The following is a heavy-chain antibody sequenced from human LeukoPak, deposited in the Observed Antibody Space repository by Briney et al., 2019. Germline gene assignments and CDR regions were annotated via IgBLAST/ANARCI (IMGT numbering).Heavy chain of an antibody. J-gene: IGHJ4*02. CDR2: ISSGSVTM. D-gene: IGHD6-19*01. CDR1: GFTFSSYA. Sequence: GGSLRLSCAASGFTFSSYAMSWVRQAPGKGLEWVSYISSGSVTMYYADSVKGRFTISRDNAKNSLYLQMNSLRAEDTAVYYCVRVWSTGWYYESWGQGTLVTVSS. V-gene: IGHV3-48*04. CDR3: VRVWSTGWYYES.